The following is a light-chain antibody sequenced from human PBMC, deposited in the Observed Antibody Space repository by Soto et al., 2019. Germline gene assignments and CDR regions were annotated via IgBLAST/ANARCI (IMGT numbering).Light chain of an antibody. CDR3: AAWDVSLSGPV. Sequence: QSVLTQPPSPSGTPGQRVTMSCSGSKSNIGNEHVFWHHQLPGTAPKLLRNPDNQGPSGVPDRFSASKSGTSASLAISGLRSEDEADYYCAAWDVSLSGPVFGGGTKLTVL. J-gene: IGLJ3*02. V-gene: IGLV1-47*02. CDR2: PDN. CDR1: KSNIGNEH.